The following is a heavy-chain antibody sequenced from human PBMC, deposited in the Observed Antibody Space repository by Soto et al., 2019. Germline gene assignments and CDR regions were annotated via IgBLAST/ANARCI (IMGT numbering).Heavy chain of an antibody. J-gene: IGHJ4*02. Sequence: QVQLVQSGAEVKKPGTSVKVSCKASGYTFTSNGISWVRQAPGQGIEWMGWISTYNGNTNYAQKLQGRVTMTRDTSTSIAYMELRDLRSDDTAVDYCARDGYGDYGYWGQGSLVTVSS. D-gene: IGHD4-17*01. V-gene: IGHV1-18*01. CDR1: GYTFTSNG. CDR2: ISTYNGNT. CDR3: ARDGYGDYGY.